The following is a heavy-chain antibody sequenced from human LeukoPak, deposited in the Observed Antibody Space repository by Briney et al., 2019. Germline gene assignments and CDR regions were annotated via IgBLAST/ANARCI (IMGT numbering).Heavy chain of an antibody. CDR2: IYASGST. CDR3: ARGILQFGEYWFDP. CDR1: GVSITSDY. J-gene: IGHJ5*02. V-gene: IGHV4-4*07. Sequence: PSETLSLNCTVSGVSITSDYWIWIRQPAGKGLEWIGRIYASGSTTYNPSLRSRIAMSVDTSKNQFSLKLNSVTAADTAIYYCARGILQFGEYWFDPWGQGILVIVSS. D-gene: IGHD3-10*01.